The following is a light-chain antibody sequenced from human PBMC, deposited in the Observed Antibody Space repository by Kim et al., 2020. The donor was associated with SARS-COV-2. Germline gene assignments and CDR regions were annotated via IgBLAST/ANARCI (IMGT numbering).Light chain of an antibody. CDR2: VNSDGCH. J-gene: IGLJ3*02. CDR1: SGHSTYA. V-gene: IGLV4-69*01. Sequence: ASVKLTCTLSSGHSTYAIAWHQQQPEKGPRYLMKVNSDGCHSKGDGIPDRFSGSSSGAVRYLTISSLQSEDEADYYCQTWGTGIPVFGGGTQLTVL. CDR3: QTWGTGIPV.